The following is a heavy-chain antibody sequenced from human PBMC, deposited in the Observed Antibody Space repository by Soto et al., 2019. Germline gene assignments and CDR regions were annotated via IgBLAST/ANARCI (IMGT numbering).Heavy chain of an antibody. V-gene: IGHV4-31*01. D-gene: IGHD3-22*01. CDR3: ARGGYYYENSGQNAYDY. J-gene: IGHJ4*01. Sequence: PSETLSLTCTVSAGSISSGGYYWSWIRQHPGKGLEWIGYIYYGGSTYYNPSLKSQATISGDTSKNLFSLKLSSVTAADTAVYYCARGGYYYENSGQNAYDYWSQGILVTISS. CDR2: IYYGGST. CDR1: AGSISSGGYY.